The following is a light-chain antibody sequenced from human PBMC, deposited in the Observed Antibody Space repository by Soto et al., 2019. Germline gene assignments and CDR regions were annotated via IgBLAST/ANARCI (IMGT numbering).Light chain of an antibody. Sequence: EIVLTQSPGILSLSPGERATLSCRASQTITGSYLAWYQQKPGQAPRLLIYVASIWGTGIPDRFSGSRSGTAFTLTISRLEPEEFAVYYCQQYCSSPRTFGQGTKVEIK. CDR2: VAS. CDR1: QTITGSY. CDR3: QQYCSSPRT. V-gene: IGKV3-20*01. J-gene: IGKJ1*01.